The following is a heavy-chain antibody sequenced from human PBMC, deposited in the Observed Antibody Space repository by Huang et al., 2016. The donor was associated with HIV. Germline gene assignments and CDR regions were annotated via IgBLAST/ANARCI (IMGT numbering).Heavy chain of an antibody. Sequence: QITLKESGPTVVKPTGTLTLTCSFSGFSLSTSGVGVAWIRQGPGKGLEWLALIPWDAYKPYAPSLENRLTITKDTSNNQVVLSMTDMDPADTGTYYCAKPGMYFNWFDAWGQGALVTVSS. CDR2: IPWDAYK. CDR1: GFSLSTSGVG. D-gene: IGHD2-8*01. V-gene: IGHV2-5*05. CDR3: AKPGMYFNWFDA. J-gene: IGHJ5*02.